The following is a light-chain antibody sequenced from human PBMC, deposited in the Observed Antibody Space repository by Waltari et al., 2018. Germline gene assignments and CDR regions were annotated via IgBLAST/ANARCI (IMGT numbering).Light chain of an antibody. CDR1: QDTSSS. J-gene: IGKJ4*01. CDR2: RSS. CDR3: QQHNSNPLT. V-gene: IGKV1-9*01. Sequence: DIQMTQSPSSLSASVGDRVTITCRASQDTSSSLVWYQQKPGKAPNLLLYRSSTLQSGVPSRFSGSGSGTDFTLTISSLQPEDFATYYCQQHNSNPLTFGGGTKVEIK.